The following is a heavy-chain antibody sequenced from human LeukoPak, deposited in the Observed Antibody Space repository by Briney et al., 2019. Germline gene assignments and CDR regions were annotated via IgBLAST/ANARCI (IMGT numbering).Heavy chain of an antibody. D-gene: IGHD2-2*01. CDR1: GGSISSYY. J-gene: IGHJ4*02. V-gene: IGHV4-4*07. CDR3: ARERVGYSSTSCYDLFDY. Sequence: SETLSLTCTVSGGSISSYYWSWIRQPAGKGLEWIGRIYTSGSTNYNPSLKSRVSMSVDTSKNQFSLKLSSVTAADTAVYYCARERVGYSSTSCYDLFDYWGQGTLVTVSS. CDR2: IYTSGST.